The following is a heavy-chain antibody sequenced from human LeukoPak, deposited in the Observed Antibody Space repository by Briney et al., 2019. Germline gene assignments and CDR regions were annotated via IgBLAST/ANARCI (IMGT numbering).Heavy chain of an antibody. CDR3: ARDLASIAAAALDGGY. J-gene: IGHJ4*02. CDR2: IYHSGST. D-gene: IGHD6-13*01. V-gene: IGHV4-38-2*02. CDR1: GYSTSSGYY. Sequence: SETLSLTCTVSGYSTSSGYYWGWIRQPPGKGLEWIGSIYHSGSTYYNPSLKSRVTISVDTSKNQFSLKLSSVTAADTAVYYCARDLASIAAAALDGGYWGQGTLVTVSS.